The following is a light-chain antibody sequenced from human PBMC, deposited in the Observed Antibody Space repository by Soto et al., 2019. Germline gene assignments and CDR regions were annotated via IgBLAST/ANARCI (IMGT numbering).Light chain of an antibody. CDR1: QSISSW. CDR2: DAS. V-gene: IGKV1-5*01. CDR3: QPYNIYWT. J-gene: IGKJ1*01. Sequence: QKSQTPYTLSACIRKRVTITCRASQSISSWLAWYQQKPGKVPKLLIYDASSLESGVPSRFSGSGSGTEFTLTIISLQPDDFATYNSQPYNIYWTSGQRTKVDIK.